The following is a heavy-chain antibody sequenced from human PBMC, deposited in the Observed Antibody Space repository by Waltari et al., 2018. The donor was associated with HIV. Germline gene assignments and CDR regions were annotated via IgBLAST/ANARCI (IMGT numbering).Heavy chain of an antibody. Sequence: QLQLQESGPGLVKPSENLSPTCTVSGGSISSSSYYWGWIRQPPGKGLEWSGSIYYSGSTYYNPSLKSRVTISVDTSKNQFSLKLSSGTAADTAVYYCARDAGYCSGGSCYSQHWGQGTLVTVSS. J-gene: IGHJ1*01. V-gene: IGHV4-39*07. CDR3: ARDAGYCSGGSCYSQH. CDR2: IYYSGST. D-gene: IGHD2-15*01. CDR1: GGSISSSSYY.